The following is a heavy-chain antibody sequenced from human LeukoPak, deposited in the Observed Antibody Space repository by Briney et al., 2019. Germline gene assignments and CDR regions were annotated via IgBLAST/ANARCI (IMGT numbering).Heavy chain of an antibody. CDR1: GFTFNSYG. J-gene: IGHJ4*02. CDR2: ILYDGSNK. CDR3: AKDRSSSWAFDY. D-gene: IGHD6-13*01. Sequence: GGSLRLSCAASGFTFNSYGMHWVRQAPGKGLEWGAFILYDGSNKYYVDSVKGRFTISRDNSKNTLFLQMNSLRAEDTAVYYCAKDRSSSWAFDYRGQGTLVTVSS. V-gene: IGHV3-30*18.